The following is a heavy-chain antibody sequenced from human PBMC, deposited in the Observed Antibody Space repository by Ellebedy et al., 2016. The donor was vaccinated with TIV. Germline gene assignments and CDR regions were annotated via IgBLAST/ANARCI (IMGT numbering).Heavy chain of an antibody. CDR1: GVTFRIYV. CDR3: ARDNGSSPDY. J-gene: IGHJ4*02. Sequence: GESLKISCAASGVTFRIYVMHWVRQAPCNGLEWVAIMSNDGNTKYYADSVKGRFTISRDNSKSSLYLQMNSLRVEDTALYYCARDNGSSPDYWGQGTLVTVSS. V-gene: IGHV3-30*04. CDR2: MSNDGNTK. D-gene: IGHD2-8*01.